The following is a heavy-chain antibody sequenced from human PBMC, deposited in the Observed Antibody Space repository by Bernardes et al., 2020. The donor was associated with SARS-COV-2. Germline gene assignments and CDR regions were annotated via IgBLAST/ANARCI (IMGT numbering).Heavy chain of an antibody. V-gene: IGHV4-59*08. CDR2: INFRGSR. Sequence: SETLSLTCTVSGNSDGDFYWSWIRQPPGKGLEWIGHINFRGSRMYNPSLQSRATMSADTSKKEFSLNLSSMTAADTAVYYCARQLPRAALAGRTFDSWGQGILVTVSS. J-gene: IGHJ4*02. D-gene: IGHD6-19*01. CDR3: ARQLPRAALAGRTFDS. CDR1: GNSDGDFY.